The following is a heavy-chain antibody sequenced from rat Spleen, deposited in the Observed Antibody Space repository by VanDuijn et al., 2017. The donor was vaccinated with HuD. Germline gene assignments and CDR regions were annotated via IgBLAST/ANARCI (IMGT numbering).Heavy chain of an antibody. CDR2: IWSHGGI. V-gene: IGHV2-47*01. Sequence: QVQLTESGPGLVQPSQTLSLTCTVSGLSLTSNSVSWIRQPPGKGLGWMGVIWSHGGIDYNSAIKSRLSISRDTSKSQVFLKVNSLQTEDTAIYFCARGHNYFDYWGQGVMVTVSS. J-gene: IGHJ2*01. CDR1: GLSLTSNS. CDR3: ARGHNYFDY.